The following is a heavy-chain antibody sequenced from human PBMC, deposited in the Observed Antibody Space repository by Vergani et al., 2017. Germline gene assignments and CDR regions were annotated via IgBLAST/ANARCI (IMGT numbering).Heavy chain of an antibody. Sequence: EVQLVESGGVVVQPGGSLRLSCAASGFTFDDYTMHWVRQPPGKGLEWVSFISWDGGSTYYADSVKGRFTISADKSISTAYLQWSSLKASDTAMYYCARHGGVTMVRGVIIYGYGMDVWGQGTTVTVSS. CDR2: ISWDGGST. CDR3: ARHGGVTMVRGVIIYGYGMDV. J-gene: IGHJ6*02. CDR1: GFTFDDYT. V-gene: IGHV3-43*01. D-gene: IGHD3-10*01.